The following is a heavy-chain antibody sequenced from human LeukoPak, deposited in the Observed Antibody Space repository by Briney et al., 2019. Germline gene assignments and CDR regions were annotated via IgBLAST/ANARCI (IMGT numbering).Heavy chain of an antibody. V-gene: IGHV4-34*01. CDR2: INHSGST. D-gene: IGHD3-10*01. CDR3: PRGGYYGSGSYNY. CDR1: GGSFSGYY. J-gene: IGHJ4*02. Sequence: SETQSLTCAVYGGSFSGYYWSWIRQPPGKGLEWIGEINHSGSTNYNPSLKSRVTISVDTSKNQFSLKLSSVTAADTAVYYCPRGGYYGSGSYNYWGQGTLVTVSS.